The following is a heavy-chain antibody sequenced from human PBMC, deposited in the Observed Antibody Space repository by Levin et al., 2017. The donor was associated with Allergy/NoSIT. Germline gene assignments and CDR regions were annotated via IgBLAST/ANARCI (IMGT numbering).Heavy chain of an antibody. CDR3: ARAVITIFGVVNYYFDY. J-gene: IGHJ4*02. Sequence: ASVKVSCKASGYTFSRYVMYWVRQAPGQRLEWMGWINAANGNTKYSQKFQGRVTITRDTSASTAYMELSSLRSEDTAVYYCARAVITIFGVVNYYFDYWGRGTLVTVSS. V-gene: IGHV1-3*01. CDR1: GYTFSRYV. D-gene: IGHD3-3*01. CDR2: INAANGNT.